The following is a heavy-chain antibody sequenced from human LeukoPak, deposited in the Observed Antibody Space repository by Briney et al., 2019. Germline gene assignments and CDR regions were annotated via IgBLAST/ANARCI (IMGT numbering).Heavy chain of an antibody. J-gene: IGHJ4*02. CDR2: IKQDARQE. V-gene: IGHV3-7*01. Sequence: GGSLRLSCAASGFTFSSYWMSWVRQAPGKGPEWVAHIKQDARQEYHVDSVKGRFTISRDNAKNSLYLQMNSLRAEDTAVYYCARGVVYPAWSGPHWSDYWGQGALVTVSS. CDR1: GFTFSSYW. CDR3: ARGVVYPAWSGPHWSDY. D-gene: IGHD3-3*01.